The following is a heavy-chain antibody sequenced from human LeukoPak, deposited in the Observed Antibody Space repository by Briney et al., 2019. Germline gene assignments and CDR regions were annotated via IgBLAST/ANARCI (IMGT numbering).Heavy chain of an antibody. CDR3: ATSPYYYYYYGMDV. CDR2: ISSSSSYI. CDR1: GFTFSSYS. V-gene: IGHV3-21*01. D-gene: IGHD2-2*01. J-gene: IGHJ6*02. Sequence: GGSLRLSCAASGFTFSSYSMNWVRQAPGKGLEWVSSISSSSSYIYYADSVKGRFTISRDNAKNSLYLQMNSLRAEDTAVYYCATSPYYYYYYGMDVWGQGTTVTVSS.